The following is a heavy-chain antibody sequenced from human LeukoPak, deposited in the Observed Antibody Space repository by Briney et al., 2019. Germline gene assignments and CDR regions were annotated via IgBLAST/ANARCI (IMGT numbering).Heavy chain of an antibody. Sequence: GASVKVSCKTSGYTFTTYGISWVRQAPGQGLEWMGWISGSNGNTKYAQKVQGRVTMTTNTSTTTAYMEVGSLRSDDTAVYYCARDRDRMVQGVTALFDYWGQGTLVTVSS. J-gene: IGHJ4*02. D-gene: IGHD3-10*01. CDR1: GYTFTTYG. V-gene: IGHV1-18*04. CDR2: ISGSNGNT. CDR3: ARDRDRMVQGVTALFDY.